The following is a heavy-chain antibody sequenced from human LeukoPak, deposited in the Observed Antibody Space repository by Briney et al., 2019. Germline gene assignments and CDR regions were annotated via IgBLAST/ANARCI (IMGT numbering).Heavy chain of an antibody. J-gene: IGHJ4*02. D-gene: IGHD3-22*01. V-gene: IGHV1-46*01. Sequence: ASVKVSCKASGYTFTNYYMHWVRPAPGQGLEWMGIINPSGGSTSYAQTFQGRVTMTRDTSTSTVYMDLISLRSEDTAVYYCARDRFTRSSGYYYPFDYWGQGTLVTVSS. CDR3: ARDRFTRSSGYYYPFDY. CDR2: INPSGGST. CDR1: GYTFTNYY.